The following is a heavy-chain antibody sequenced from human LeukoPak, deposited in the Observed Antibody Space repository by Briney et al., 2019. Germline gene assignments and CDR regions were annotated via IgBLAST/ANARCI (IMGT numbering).Heavy chain of an antibody. CDR2: ISAYNGNT. V-gene: IGHV1-18*01. Sequence: VASVKVSCKAYGYTFTSYGISWVRQAPGQGLEWMGWISAYNGNTNYARKLQGRVTMTTDTSTSTAYMELRSLRSDDTAVYYCARVYSRRSSGYYYADYWGQGTLVTVSS. CDR1: GYTFTSYG. D-gene: IGHD3-22*01. J-gene: IGHJ4*02. CDR3: ARVYSRRSSGYYYADY.